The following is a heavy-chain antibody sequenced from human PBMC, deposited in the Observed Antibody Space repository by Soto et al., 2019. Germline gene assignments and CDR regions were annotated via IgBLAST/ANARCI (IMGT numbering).Heavy chain of an antibody. V-gene: IGHV4-4*02. CDR2: IDHRGST. CDR1: GGSISSSNW. Sequence: QVQLQESGPGLVKPSGTLSLTCAVSGGSISSSNWWSWVRQPPGRGLEWIGEIDHRGSTNYNPALKSRVPISVDKSKNQFSMKQSSVTAADTSVYYCERDADYNYPRSAFDIWGQGTMVTVSS. CDR3: ERDADYNYPRSAFDI. J-gene: IGHJ3*02. D-gene: IGHD4-4*01.